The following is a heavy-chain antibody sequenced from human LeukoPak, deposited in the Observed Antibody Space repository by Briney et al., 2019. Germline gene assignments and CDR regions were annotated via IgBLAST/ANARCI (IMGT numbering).Heavy chain of an antibody. CDR3: AREGWLDGSVSFFFDY. V-gene: IGHV3-21*01. D-gene: IGHD3-10*01. CDR2: ISSSSSYI. J-gene: IGHJ4*02. Sequence: PGGSLRLSCAASGFTFSSYSMSWVRQAPGKGLEWVSSISSSSSYIYHADSVKGRFTISRDNAKNSLFLQMNSLRAEDTAVYYCAREGWLDGSVSFFFDYWGQGTVVTVSS. CDR1: GFTFSSYS.